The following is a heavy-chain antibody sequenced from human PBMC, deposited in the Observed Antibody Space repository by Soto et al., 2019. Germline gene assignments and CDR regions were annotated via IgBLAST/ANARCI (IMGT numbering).Heavy chain of an antibody. CDR1: GGSVSSGSYY. J-gene: IGHJ6*02. Sequence: SETLSLTCSVSGGSVSSGSYYWSWIRQPPGKGLEWIGYIYYTGATNYNPSLKSRVTISADTSKNHFSLELTSVTAADTAVYYCARSWLDDSYYYYGMDVWGQGTTVTVAS. V-gene: IGHV4-61*03. D-gene: IGHD3-22*01. CDR2: IYYTGAT. CDR3: ARSWLDDSYYYYGMDV.